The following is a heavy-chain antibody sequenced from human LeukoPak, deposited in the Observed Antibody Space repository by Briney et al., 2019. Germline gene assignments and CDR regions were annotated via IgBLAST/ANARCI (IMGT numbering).Heavy chain of an antibody. CDR2: INPNSGGT. D-gene: IGHD6-13*01. Sequence: ASVKVSCKASGYTFTGYYMHWVRQAPGQGLEWMGWINPNSGGTNYAQKFQVRVTMTRDTSISTAYMELSRLRTDDTAVYYCAREGDEYSSSWYQIHWFDPWGQGTLVTVSS. J-gene: IGHJ5*02. CDR1: GYTFTGYY. CDR3: AREGDEYSSSWYQIHWFDP. V-gene: IGHV1-2*02.